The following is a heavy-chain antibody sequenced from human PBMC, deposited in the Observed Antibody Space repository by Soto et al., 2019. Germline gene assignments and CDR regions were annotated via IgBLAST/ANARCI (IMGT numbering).Heavy chain of an antibody. J-gene: IGHJ4*02. Sequence: PGGSLRLSCAASGFTFTRYSMNWVRQAPGKGLEWVSSISSTTNYIYYADSMKGRFTVSRDNAKNSVYLEMNSPSAEDTAVYYWDTEHNDLTSKRDYWGQGSLVTVAS. D-gene: IGHD1-1*01. CDR3: DTEHNDLTSKRDY. CDR1: GFTFTRYS. V-gene: IGHV3-21*01. CDR2: ISSTTNYI.